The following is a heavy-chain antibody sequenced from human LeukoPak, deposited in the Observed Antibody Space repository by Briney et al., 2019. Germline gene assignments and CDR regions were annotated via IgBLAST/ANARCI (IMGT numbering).Heavy chain of an antibody. CDR2: ISWNSGSI. Sequence: GGSLRLSCAASGFTFDDYAMHWVRQAPGKGLEWVSGISWNSGSIGYADSVKGRFTISRDNAKNSLYLQMNSLRAEDTAVYYCARESYCSSTSCTYFDYWGQGTLATVSS. J-gene: IGHJ4*02. CDR1: GFTFDDYA. D-gene: IGHD2-2*01. CDR3: ARESYCSSTSCTYFDY. V-gene: IGHV3-9*01.